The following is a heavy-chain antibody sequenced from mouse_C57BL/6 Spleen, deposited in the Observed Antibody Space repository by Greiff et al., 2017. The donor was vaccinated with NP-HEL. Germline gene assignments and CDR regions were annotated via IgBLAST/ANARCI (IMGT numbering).Heavy chain of an antibody. Sequence: QVQLQQPGAELVRPGSSVKLSCKASGYTFTSYWMHWVKQRPIQGLEWIGNIDPSDSETHYNQKFKDKATLTVDKSSSTAYRQLSSLTSEDSAVYYCARRGDYGSSRDWFAYWGQGTLVTVSA. CDR1: GYTFTSYW. V-gene: IGHV1-52*01. CDR2: IDPSDSET. D-gene: IGHD1-1*01. CDR3: ARRGDYGSSRDWFAY. J-gene: IGHJ3*01.